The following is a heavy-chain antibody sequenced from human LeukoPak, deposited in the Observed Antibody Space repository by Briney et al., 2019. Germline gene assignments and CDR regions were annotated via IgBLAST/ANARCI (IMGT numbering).Heavy chain of an antibody. Sequence: GGSLRLSCAASGFTFSSYSMNWVRQAPGKGLEWVSSISSSSSYIYYADPVKGRFTISRDNAKNSLYLQMNSLRAEDTAVYYCARSGGYDARVDYWGQGTPVTVSS. D-gene: IGHD5-12*01. CDR3: ARSGGYDARVDY. CDR1: GFTFSSYS. CDR2: ISSSSSYI. V-gene: IGHV3-21*01. J-gene: IGHJ4*02.